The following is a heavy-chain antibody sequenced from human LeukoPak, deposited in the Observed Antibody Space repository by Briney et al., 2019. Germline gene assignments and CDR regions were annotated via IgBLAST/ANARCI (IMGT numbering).Heavy chain of an antibody. CDR1: GFTFSNAW. CDR3: TTVTSPSYSGSYYKGPRDDY. V-gene: IGHV3-15*01. J-gene: IGHJ4*02. D-gene: IGHD1-26*01. CDR2: IKSKTDGGTT. Sequence: KSGGSLRLSCAASGFTFSNAWMSWVRQAPGKGLEWVGRIKSKTDGGTTDYAAPVKGRFTISRDDSKNTLYLQMNSLKTEDTAVYYCTTVTSPSYSGSYYKGPRDDYWGQGTLVTVSS.